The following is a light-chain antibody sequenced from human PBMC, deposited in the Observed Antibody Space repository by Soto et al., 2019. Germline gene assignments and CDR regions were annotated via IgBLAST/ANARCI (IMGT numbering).Light chain of an antibody. Sequence: DIPMTQSPSSLSASVGDRVTITCRASQSISSYLNWYQQKPGKAPKLLIYSTSNLQAGDSSRFSGSGSGTDFTLTISSLQREDFATYYCQQSYSSPYTFGQGTKVEIK. J-gene: IGKJ2*01. CDR1: QSISSY. V-gene: IGKV1-39*01. CDR2: STS. CDR3: QQSYSSPYT.